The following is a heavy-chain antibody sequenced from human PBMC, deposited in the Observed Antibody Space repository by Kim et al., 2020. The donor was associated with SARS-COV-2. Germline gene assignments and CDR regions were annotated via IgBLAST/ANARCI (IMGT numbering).Heavy chain of an antibody. Sequence: GGSLRLSCAASGFTFNNFAMSWVRQAPGKGLEWVSAISDSGDSTYYADSVKGRFTISRDNSNNTLYLQMNSLRAEDTAIYYCAKDPSSYDTYDVWSGRRGFDPWGQGTLVTVSS. V-gene: IGHV3-23*01. CDR3: AKDPSSYDTYDVWSGRRGFDP. CDR1: GFTFNNFA. D-gene: IGHD3-3*01. CDR2: ISDSGDST. J-gene: IGHJ5*02.